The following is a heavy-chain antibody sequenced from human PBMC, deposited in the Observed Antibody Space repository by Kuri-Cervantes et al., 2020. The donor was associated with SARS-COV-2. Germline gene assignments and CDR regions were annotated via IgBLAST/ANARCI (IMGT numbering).Heavy chain of an antibody. CDR3: AGPPGGLYDILTGYYCNYGMDV. CDR2: INPSGGST. J-gene: IGHJ6*02. Sequence: ASVKVSCKASGYTFTSYYMHWVRQAPGQGLEWMGIINPSGGSTSYAQKFQGRVTMTRDTSTSTVYMELSSLRSEDTAVYYCAGPPGGLYDILTGYYCNYGMDVWGQGTTVTVSS. D-gene: IGHD3-9*01. CDR1: GYTFTSYY. V-gene: IGHV1-46*01.